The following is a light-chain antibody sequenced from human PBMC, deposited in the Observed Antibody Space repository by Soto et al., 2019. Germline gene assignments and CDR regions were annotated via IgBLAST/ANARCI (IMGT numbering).Light chain of an antibody. V-gene: IGLV2-14*01. Sequence: QSALTQPASVSGSPGQSITISCTGTSSDIGAYNYVSWYQQHPGKAPKLIIYEVSNRPSGVSNRFSGSKSDNTASLTISGLQAEDEGDYYCSSFTSSNTLVFGTGTKLTVL. CDR3: SSFTSSNTLV. CDR2: EVS. J-gene: IGLJ1*01. CDR1: SSDIGAYNY.